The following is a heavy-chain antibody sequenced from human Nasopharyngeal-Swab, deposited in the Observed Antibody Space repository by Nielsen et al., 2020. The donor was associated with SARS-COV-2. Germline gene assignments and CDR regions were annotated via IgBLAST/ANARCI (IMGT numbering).Heavy chain of an antibody. CDR2: ISSSTSTI. CDR3: ARVPSIAVAGNLLPYYYYYMDV. J-gene: IGHJ6*03. Sequence: GESLKISCAASGFTFSSYSMNWVRQAPGKGLEWVSYISSSTSTIYYADSLKGRFTISRDNAKNSLYLQMNSLRAEDTAVYYCARVPSIAVAGNLLPYYYYYMDVWSKGTTVTVSS. V-gene: IGHV3-48*01. D-gene: IGHD6-19*01. CDR1: GFTFSSYS.